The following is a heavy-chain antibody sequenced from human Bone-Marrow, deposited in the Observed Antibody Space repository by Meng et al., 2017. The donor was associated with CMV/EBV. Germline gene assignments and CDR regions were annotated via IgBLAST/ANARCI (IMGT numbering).Heavy chain of an antibody. CDR3: ARITIFGVVIGDDAFDI. V-gene: IGHV3-48*03. J-gene: IGHJ3*02. CDR1: GFTFSSYE. CDR2: ISSSGSTI. Sequence: GESLKISCAASGFTFSSYEMNWVRQAPGKGLEWVSYISSSGSTIYYADSVKGRFTISRDNAKNSLYLQMNSLRAEDTAVYYCARITIFGVVIGDDAFDIWGQGTRVTGSS. D-gene: IGHD3-3*01.